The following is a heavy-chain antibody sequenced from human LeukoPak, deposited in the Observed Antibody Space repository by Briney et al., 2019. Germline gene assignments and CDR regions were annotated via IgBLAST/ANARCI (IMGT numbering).Heavy chain of an antibody. CDR1: GFTVSANY. Sequence: GGSLSLSCAASGFTVSANYMSWVRQAPGKGLEWVSVIYSGGRTYYADSVKGRFTISRDISKNTLYLQMNSLRAEDTAVYYYASGPFSGNTFEHWGQGTLVTVSS. CDR2: IYSGGRT. J-gene: IGHJ1*01. V-gene: IGHV3-66*01. D-gene: IGHD1-14*01. CDR3: ASGPFSGNTFEH.